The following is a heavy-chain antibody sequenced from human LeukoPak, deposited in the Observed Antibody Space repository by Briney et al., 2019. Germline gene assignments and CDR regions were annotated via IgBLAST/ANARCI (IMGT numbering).Heavy chain of an antibody. J-gene: IGHJ4*02. CDR1: GFTFSSYS. V-gene: IGHV3-21*01. CDR3: AKGGSNNWSFDN. D-gene: IGHD1-1*01. Sequence: GGSLRLSCAASGFTFSSYSTNWVRQAPGKGLEWVSSISSSSSYIYYADSVKGRFTISRDNAKNSLYLQMNSLRAEDTAVYYCAKGGSNNWSFDNWGQGTLVTVSS. CDR2: ISSSSSYI.